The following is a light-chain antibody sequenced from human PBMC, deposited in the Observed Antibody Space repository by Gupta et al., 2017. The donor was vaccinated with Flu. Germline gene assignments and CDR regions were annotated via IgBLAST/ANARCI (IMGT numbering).Light chain of an antibody. Sequence: DIQMTQSPSSLSASVGDRVTITCRASQSISSYLNWYQQKPGKAPKLLIYAASSLQSGVPSRFSGSGSGTDFTLTISSLQPEDFATYYCQQSSSTPVTFGPGTKVDIK. V-gene: IGKV1-39*01. J-gene: IGKJ3*01. CDR2: AAS. CDR3: QQSSSTPVT. CDR1: QSISSY.